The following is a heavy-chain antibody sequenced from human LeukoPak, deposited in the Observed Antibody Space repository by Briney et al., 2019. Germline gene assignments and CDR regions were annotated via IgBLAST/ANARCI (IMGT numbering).Heavy chain of an antibody. V-gene: IGHV3-53*01. Sequence: GGSLRLSCAASGFTVSSNYMSWVRQAPGKGLEWVSVIYSGGSTYYADSVKGRFTISRDNSKNTLYLQMNSLRAEDTAVYYCVTNLDRTRNCRTGSCLDWGQGTLVTVSS. D-gene: IGHD2-15*01. CDR3: VTNLDRTRNCRTGSCLD. CDR1: GFTVSSNY. CDR2: IYSGGST. J-gene: IGHJ4*02.